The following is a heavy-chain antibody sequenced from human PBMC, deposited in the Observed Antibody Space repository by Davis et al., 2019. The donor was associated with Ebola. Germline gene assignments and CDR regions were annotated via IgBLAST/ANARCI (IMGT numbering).Heavy chain of an antibody. D-gene: IGHD5-12*01. J-gene: IGHJ4*02. CDR2: VAYDVVTT. Sequence: GESLKISCAASGFTFSLHGMHWVRQAPGKGLEWVAVVAYDVVTTYYADSVRGRFTISRDNSRNTVYLEMGSLRPEDTAVYYCAKEEGMRRRWMAHFDYWGRGTQVTVSS. CDR3: AKEEGMRRRWMAHFDY. V-gene: IGHV3-30*18. CDR1: GFTFSLHG.